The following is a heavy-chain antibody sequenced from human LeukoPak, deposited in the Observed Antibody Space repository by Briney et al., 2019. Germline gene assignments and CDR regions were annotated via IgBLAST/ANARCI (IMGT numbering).Heavy chain of an antibody. CDR1: GGSFSGYY. J-gene: IGHJ5*02. Sequence: PSETLSLTCAVYGGSFSGYYWSWIRQPPGKGLEWIGEINHSGSTNYNPSLKSRVTISVDTSKNQFSLKLSSVTAADTAVYYCARVEGIVVVPAAIHGFDPWGRGTLVTVSS. V-gene: IGHV4-34*01. D-gene: IGHD2-2*02. CDR3: ARVEGIVVVPAAIHGFDP. CDR2: INHSGST.